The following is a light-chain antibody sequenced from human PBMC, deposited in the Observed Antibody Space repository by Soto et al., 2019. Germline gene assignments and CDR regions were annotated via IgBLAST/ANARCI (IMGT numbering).Light chain of an antibody. Sequence: IVMTQSPGTLSVSPREIATLSCRARQSVSSDLAGYQQKPGEAPRLLLHAAATRSTGIPERFSGSGSGTEFILIISDLQSEDYAIYYCQQYNHSPCTFGRGTKLEIK. CDR2: AAA. CDR3: QQYNHSPCT. CDR1: QSVSSD. J-gene: IGKJ1*01. V-gene: IGKV3-15*01.